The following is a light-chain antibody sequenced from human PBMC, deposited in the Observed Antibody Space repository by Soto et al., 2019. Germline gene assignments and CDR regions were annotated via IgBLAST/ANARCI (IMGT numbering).Light chain of an antibody. Sequence: QSVLTQPASVSGSPGQSITISCTGTSSDVGSYNLVSWYQQHPGKAPKLMIYEVSKRPSGVSNRFSGSKSGNTASLTISGLQAQDEADYYCCSSAGSSTRVFGTGTKVTVL. J-gene: IGLJ1*01. V-gene: IGLV2-23*02. CDR2: EVS. CDR3: CSSAGSSTRV. CDR1: SSDVGSYNL.